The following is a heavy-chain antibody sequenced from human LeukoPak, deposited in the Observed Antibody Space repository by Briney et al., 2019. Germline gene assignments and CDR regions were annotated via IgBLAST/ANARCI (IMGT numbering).Heavy chain of an antibody. V-gene: IGHV3-74*01. CDR3: AREIKQDIVLMVYAISYGMDV. J-gene: IGHJ6*02. CDR1: GFTFSSYW. Sequence: GGSLRLSCAASGFTFSSYWMHWVRQAPGKGLVWVSRINSDGSSTSYADSVKGRFTIPRDNAKNTLYLQMNSLRAEDTAVYYCAREIKQDIVLMVYAISYGMDVWGQGTTVTVPS. CDR2: INSDGSST. D-gene: IGHD2-8*01.